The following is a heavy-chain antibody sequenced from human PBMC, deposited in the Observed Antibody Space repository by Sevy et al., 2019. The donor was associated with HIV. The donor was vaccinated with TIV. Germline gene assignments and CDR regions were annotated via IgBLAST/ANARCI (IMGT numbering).Heavy chain of an antibody. CDR1: GFTFSSYA. CDR3: AKGGVTMVQGVIRWFDP. CDR2: ISGSGGST. D-gene: IGHD3-10*01. V-gene: IGHV3-23*01. J-gene: IGHJ5*02. Sequence: GGSLRLSCAASGFTFSSYAMSWVRQAPGKVLEWVSAISGSGGSTYYADSVKGRFTISRDNSESTTYLQMKSLRAEDTAVYYCAKGGVTMVQGVIRWFDPWGQGTLVTVSS.